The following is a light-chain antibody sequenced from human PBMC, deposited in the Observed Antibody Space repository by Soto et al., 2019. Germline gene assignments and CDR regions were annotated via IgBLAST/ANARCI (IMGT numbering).Light chain of an antibody. CDR2: SNN. V-gene: IGLV1-47*02. J-gene: IGLJ1*01. Sequence: QSVLTQPPSASGTPGQSVTISCSGISSNIGSNYVYWYQQLPGTAPKLLIYSNNQRPSGVPDRFSGSKSGTSASLAISGLRSEDEADYYCAAWDDSLSGFYVFGTGTKVTVL. CDR1: SSNIGSNY. CDR3: AAWDDSLSGFYV.